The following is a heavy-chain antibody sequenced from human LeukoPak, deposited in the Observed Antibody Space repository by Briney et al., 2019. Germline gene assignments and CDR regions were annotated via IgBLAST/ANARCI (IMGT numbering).Heavy chain of an antibody. J-gene: IGHJ6*02. Sequence: GGSLRLSCLASGFTFSSYAMHWVRQAPGKGLEWVAVMSYDGNNRYYTDSVKGRFTISRDNSKNTLYLQMNSLRAEDTAVYYCARDRRGYCSGGSCPLDYYYYGMDVWGQGTTVTVSS. CDR3: ARDRRGYCSGGSCPLDYYYYGMDV. D-gene: IGHD2-15*01. V-gene: IGHV3-30*03. CDR2: MSYDGNNR. CDR1: GFTFSSYA.